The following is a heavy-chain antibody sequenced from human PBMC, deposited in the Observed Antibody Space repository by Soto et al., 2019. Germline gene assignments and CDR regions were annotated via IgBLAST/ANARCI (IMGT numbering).Heavy chain of an antibody. V-gene: IGHV3-7*01. CDR2: IKQDGSEK. D-gene: IGHD6-13*01. Sequence: GGSLRLSCAASGFTFSSYWMSWVRQAPGKGLEWVANIKQDGSEKYYVDSVKGRFTISRDNAKNSLYLQMNSLRAEDTAVYYCARMSSSWYIRPGDGMDVWGQGTTVTVSS. J-gene: IGHJ6*02. CDR3: ARMSSSWYIRPGDGMDV. CDR1: GFTFSSYW.